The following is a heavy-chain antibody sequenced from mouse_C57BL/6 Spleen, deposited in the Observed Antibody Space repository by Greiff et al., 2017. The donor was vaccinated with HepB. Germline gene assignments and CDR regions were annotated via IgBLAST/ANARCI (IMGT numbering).Heavy chain of an antibody. V-gene: IGHV1-64*01. CDR2: IHPNSGST. CDR1: GYTFTSYW. Sequence: QVQLQQPGAELVKPGASVKLSCKASGYTFTSYWMPWVKQRPGQGLEWIGMIHPNSGSTNYNEKFKSKATLTVDKSSSTAYMQLSSLTSEDSAVYYCARRTVVGPLAMDYWGQGTSVTVSS. D-gene: IGHD1-1*01. CDR3: ARRTVVGPLAMDY. J-gene: IGHJ4*01.